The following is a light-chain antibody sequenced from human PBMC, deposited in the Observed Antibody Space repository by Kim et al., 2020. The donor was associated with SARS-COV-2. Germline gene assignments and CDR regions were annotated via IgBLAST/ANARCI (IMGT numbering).Light chain of an antibody. Sequence: LSPGERATLSCRASQSVRSNYLAWYQQKLGQAPRLLIYGASNRATGIPDRFSGSGSGTDFTLTISRLEPEDFALYYCQQYGSSSYTFGQGTKLEI. CDR3: QQYGSSSYT. V-gene: IGKV3-20*01. CDR2: GAS. J-gene: IGKJ2*01. CDR1: QSVRSNY.